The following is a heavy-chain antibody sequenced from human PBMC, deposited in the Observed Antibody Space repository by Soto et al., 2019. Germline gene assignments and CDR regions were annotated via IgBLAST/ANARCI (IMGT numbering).Heavy chain of an antibody. D-gene: IGHD3-22*01. CDR3: AREDDSSGYYFNYYYGMDV. CDR1: GGTFSSYA. J-gene: IGHJ6*02. Sequence: SVKVSCKTSGGTFSSYAISWVRQAPGQGLEWMGGIIPIFGTANYAQKFQGRVTITADESTSTAYMELSSLRSEDTAVYYCAREDDSSGYYFNYYYGMDVWGQGTTVTVSS. V-gene: IGHV1-69*13. CDR2: IIPIFGTA.